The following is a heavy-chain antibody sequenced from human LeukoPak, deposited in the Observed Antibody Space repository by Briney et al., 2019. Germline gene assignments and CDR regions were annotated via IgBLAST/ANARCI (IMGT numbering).Heavy chain of an antibody. D-gene: IGHD2-15*01. J-gene: IGHJ6*04. V-gene: IGHV1-2*04. CDR2: INPNSGGT. CDR3: AGGVYCSGGSCYSGYYYGMDV. CDR1: GYTFTGYY. Sequence: ASVKVSCKASGYTFTGYYMHWVRQAPGQGLEWMGWINPNSGGTNYAQKFQGWVTMTRDTSISTAYMELSRLRSDDTAVYYCAGGVYCSGGSCYSGYYYGMDVWGKGTTVTVSS.